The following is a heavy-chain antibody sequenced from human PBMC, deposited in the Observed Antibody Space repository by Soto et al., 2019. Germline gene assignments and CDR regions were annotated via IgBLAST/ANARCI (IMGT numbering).Heavy chain of an antibody. CDR1: GGSISSYY. Sequence: SETLSLTCTVSGGSISSYYWSWIRQPPGKGLEWIGYIYYSGSTNYNPSLKSRVTISVDTSKNQFSLIAEDSAVYYCARPISFFDSYYFAYWGQGTPVTVSS. D-gene: IGHD3-9*01. CDR2: IYYSGST. J-gene: IGHJ4*02. V-gene: IGHV4-59*12. CDR3: ARPISFFDSYYFAY.